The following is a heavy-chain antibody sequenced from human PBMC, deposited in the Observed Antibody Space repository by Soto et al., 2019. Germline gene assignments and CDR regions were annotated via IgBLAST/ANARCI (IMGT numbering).Heavy chain of an antibody. CDR1: GGSVSSNMAG. V-gene: IGHV6-1*01. CDR2: TFYRSKWYN. D-gene: IGHD2-2*02. CDR3: ASVEYTESQSHSGMVV. J-gene: IGHJ6*02. Sequence: SPTLSLTCVISGGSVSSNMAGWNWIMQSPSRGLEWLGRTFYRSKWYNDYAVSLKGRISINADTSKNQFSLQLNSVTPEDTAVYYCASVEYTESQSHSGMVVCDPATSVTVS.